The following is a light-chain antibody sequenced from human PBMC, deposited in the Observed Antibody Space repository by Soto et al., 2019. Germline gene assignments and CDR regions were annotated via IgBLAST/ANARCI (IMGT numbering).Light chain of an antibody. CDR3: QQYGSSPLIT. V-gene: IGKV3-20*01. Sequence: EIVLTQSPGTLSLSPGERATLSCRASQSVSSNYLAWFQQKPGQAPSLLIYGASNRATGIPDRFSGSASGTDFTLTISRLEPEDFAVYYCQQYGSSPLITFGQGTRLEI. J-gene: IGKJ5*01. CDR1: QSVSSNY. CDR2: GAS.